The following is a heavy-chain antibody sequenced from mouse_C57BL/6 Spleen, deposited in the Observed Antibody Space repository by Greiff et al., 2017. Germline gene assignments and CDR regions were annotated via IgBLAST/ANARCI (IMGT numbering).Heavy chain of an antibody. CDR3: ARGTDYYVSSYGDFDV. D-gene: IGHD1-1*01. V-gene: IGHV3-6*01. Sequence: EVQLQESGPGLVKPSQSLSLTCSVTGYSITSGYYWNWIRPFPGNKLEWMGHISYDGSNNYNPSLKNRISITRYTAKSQFFLKFNSVTTEDTATYYCARGTDYYVSSYGDFDVWGTGTTVTVSS. CDR1: GYSITSGYY. CDR2: ISYDGSN. J-gene: IGHJ1*03.